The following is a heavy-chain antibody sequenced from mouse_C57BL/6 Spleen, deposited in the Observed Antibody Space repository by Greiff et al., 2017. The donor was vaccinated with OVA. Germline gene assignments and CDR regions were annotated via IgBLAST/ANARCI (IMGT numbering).Heavy chain of an antibody. D-gene: IGHD1-1*01. CDR2: IDPNSGGT. Sequence: VQLQQPGAELVKPGASVKLSCKASGYTFTSYWMHWVKQRPGRGLEWIGRIDPNSGGTKYNEKFQSKATLTVDKPSSTAYMPLSSLTSEDSAVYYGEREDTTVVARGAMDYWGQGTTVTVSS. V-gene: IGHV1-72*01. CDR1: GYTFTSYW. J-gene: IGHJ4*01. CDR3: EREDTTVVARGAMDY.